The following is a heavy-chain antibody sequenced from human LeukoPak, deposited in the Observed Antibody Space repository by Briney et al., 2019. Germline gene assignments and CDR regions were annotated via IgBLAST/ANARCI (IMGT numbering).Heavy chain of an antibody. CDR1: GYRFGDYS. D-gene: IGHD3-22*01. CDR3: ARGASYYYDSSGYLTDP. V-gene: IGHV3-48*01. Sequence: GGSLRLSCAASGYRFGDYSVNWVRQAPGKGLEWLSYISSTSATIYYADSVKGRFTISRDNARDSLYLQMNSLRAEDTAVCYCARGASYYYDSSGYLTDPWGQGTLVTVSS. J-gene: IGHJ5*02. CDR2: ISSTSATI.